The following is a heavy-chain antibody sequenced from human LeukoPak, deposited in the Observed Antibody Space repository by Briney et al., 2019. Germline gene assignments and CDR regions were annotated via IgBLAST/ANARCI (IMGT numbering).Heavy chain of an antibody. CDR1: GYSISTTYY. CDR3: ARVNAPVATFDY. V-gene: IGHV4-38-2*02. J-gene: IGHJ4*02. D-gene: IGHD5-12*01. CDR2: ISHSGST. Sequence: PSETLSLTCTVSGYSISTTYYGGWIRQPPGKGLEGIATISHSGSTYYTPSLRRRLTISLDKSKNQFSLKLTSVTAADTAVYYCARVNAPVATFDYWGQGALVTVSS.